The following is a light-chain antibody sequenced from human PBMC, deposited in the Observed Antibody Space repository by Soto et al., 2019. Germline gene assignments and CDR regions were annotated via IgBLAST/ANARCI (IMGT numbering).Light chain of an antibody. CDR1: GIDVGGYNY. CDR2: DVS. V-gene: IGLV2-14*01. J-gene: IGLJ1*01. CDR3: SSYTSSSTLV. Sequence: QSVLTQPASVSGSPGQSITISCMGTGIDVGGYNYVSWYQQHPGKAPKLMIYDVSNRPSGVSNRFSGSRSGNTASLTISGLQAEDEADYYCSSYTSSSTLVFGTGTKVTVL.